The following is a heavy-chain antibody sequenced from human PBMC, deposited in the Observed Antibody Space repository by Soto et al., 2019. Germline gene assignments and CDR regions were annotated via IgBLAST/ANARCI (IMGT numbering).Heavy chain of an antibody. CDR2: IIPIFGTA. CDR3: AREKTLPYDFWSGYAFDY. D-gene: IGHD3-3*01. Sequence: GASVKVSCKASGGTFSSYAISWVRQAPGQGLEWMGGIIPIFGTANYAQKFQGRVTITADESTSTVYMELSSLRSEDTAVYYCAREKTLPYDFWSGYAFDYWGQGTLVTVSS. J-gene: IGHJ4*02. CDR1: GGTFSSYA. V-gene: IGHV1-69*13.